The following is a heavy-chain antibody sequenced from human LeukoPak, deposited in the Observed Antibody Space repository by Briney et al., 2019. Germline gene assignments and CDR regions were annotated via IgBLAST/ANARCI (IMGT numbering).Heavy chain of an antibody. V-gene: IGHV3-7*01. D-gene: IGHD3-10*01. CDR1: GFTFSSYW. CDR2: IKQDGSEK. CDR3: ASYDYYGSGSYEVDY. Sequence: GGSLRLSCAASGFTFSSYWMSWVRQAPGKGLEWVANIKQDGSEKYYVDSVKSRFTIPRDNAKNSLYLQMNSLRAEDTAVYYCASYDYYGSGSYEVDYWGQGTLVTVSS. J-gene: IGHJ4*02.